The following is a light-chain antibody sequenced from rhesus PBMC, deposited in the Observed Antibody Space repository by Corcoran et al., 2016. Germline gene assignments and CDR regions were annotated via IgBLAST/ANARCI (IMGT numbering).Light chain of an antibody. CDR2: KES. V-gene: IGKV1-21*01. CDR1: QDITNW. CDR3: QEYKSAPPT. Sequence: DIQMTQSPSSLSASVGDRVTLTCRASQDITNWLAWYQQKPGKAPKVLIYKESSLQSGVPSRFSGGGSGTDFNLTISSLQPEDCATYFCQEYKSAPPTFGQGTKVEIK. J-gene: IGKJ1*01.